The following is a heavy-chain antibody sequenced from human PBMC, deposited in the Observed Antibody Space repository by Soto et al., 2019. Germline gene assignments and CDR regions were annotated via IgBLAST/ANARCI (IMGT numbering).Heavy chain of an antibody. CDR3: ARGTLTTETTWGYYYYYGMDV. CDR1: GGSFSGYY. D-gene: IGHD4-17*01. V-gene: IGHV4-34*01. CDR2: INHSGST. J-gene: IGHJ6*02. Sequence: PSETLSLTCAVYGGSFSGYYWSWIRQPPGKGLEWIGEINHSGSTNYNPSLKSRVTISVDTSKNQFSLKLSSVTAADTAVYYCARGTLTTETTWGYYYYYGMDVWGQGTTVTVSS.